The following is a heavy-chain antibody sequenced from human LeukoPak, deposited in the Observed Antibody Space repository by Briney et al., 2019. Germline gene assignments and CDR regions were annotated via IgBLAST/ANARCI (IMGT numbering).Heavy chain of an antibody. CDR1: GYTFTGYY. V-gene: IGHV1-8*02. J-gene: IGHJ6*03. Sequence: ASVKVSCKASGYTFTGYYMHWVRQATGQGLEWMGWMNPNSGNTGYAQKFQGRVTMTRNTSISTAYMELSSLRSEDTAVYYCARTHLTGYLSHYYYYYMDVWGKGTTVTISS. D-gene: IGHD3-9*01. CDR2: MNPNSGNT. CDR3: ARTHLTGYLSHYYYYYMDV.